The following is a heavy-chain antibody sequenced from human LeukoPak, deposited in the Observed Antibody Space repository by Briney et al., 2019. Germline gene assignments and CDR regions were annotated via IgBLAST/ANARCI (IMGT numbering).Heavy chain of an antibody. D-gene: IGHD3-22*01. CDR1: GGSISSYY. V-gene: IGHV4-59*01. J-gene: IGHJ4*02. CDR2: IYYSGST. Sequence: SETLSLTCTVSGGSISSYYWSWIRQPPGKGLGWIGYIYYSGSTNYNPSLKSRVTISVDTSKNQFSLKLSSVTAADTAVYYCARGDTMILDYWGQGTLVTVSS. CDR3: ARGDTMILDY.